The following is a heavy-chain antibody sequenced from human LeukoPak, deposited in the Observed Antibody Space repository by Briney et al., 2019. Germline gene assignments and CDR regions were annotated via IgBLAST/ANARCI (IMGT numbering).Heavy chain of an antibody. Sequence: SETLSLTCTVSGGSISNYYWSWIRQPPGKGLEWIGYIYYSGSTNYNPSLKSRVTISVDTSKNQFSLKLSSVTAADTAVYYCARDRSPEHYYDSSHWDYYYGMDVWGQGTTVTVSS. CDR1: GGSISNYY. CDR3: ARDRSPEHYYDSSHWDYYYGMDV. V-gene: IGHV4-59*01. D-gene: IGHD3-22*01. CDR2: IYYSGST. J-gene: IGHJ6*02.